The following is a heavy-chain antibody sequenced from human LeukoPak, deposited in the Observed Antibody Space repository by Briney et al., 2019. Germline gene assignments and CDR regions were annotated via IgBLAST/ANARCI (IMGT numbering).Heavy chain of an antibody. J-gene: IGHJ4*02. CDR2: IYYSGST. D-gene: IGHD5-18*01. CDR1: GGSISSYY. Sequence: SETLSLTCTVSGGSISSYYWSWIRQPPGKGLEWIGYIYYSGSTNYNPSLKSRVTISVDTSKNQFSLKLSSVTAADTAVYYCARVARGYSHGHEDYWGQGTLVTVSS. CDR3: ARVARGYSHGHEDY. V-gene: IGHV4-59*01.